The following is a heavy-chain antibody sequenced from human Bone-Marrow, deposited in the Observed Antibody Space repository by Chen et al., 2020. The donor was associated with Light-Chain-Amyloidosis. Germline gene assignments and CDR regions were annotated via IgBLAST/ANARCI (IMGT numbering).Heavy chain of an antibody. CDR1: GFSVSSIY. CDR3: ARGSRAAGGLGSGYFDS. J-gene: IGHJ4*02. Sequence: VQLVETGGGLIRPGGSLRLSCAASGFSVSSIYMNRVRQAPGKAPEWVAVIYNDADGSTHYPDSVRGRFAISSDTSKNTIYLQMNSLRPEDTAMYYCARGSRAAGGLGSGYFDSWGQGIRVTVSS. V-gene: IGHV3-53*02. CDR2: IYNDADGST. D-gene: IGHD6-13*01.